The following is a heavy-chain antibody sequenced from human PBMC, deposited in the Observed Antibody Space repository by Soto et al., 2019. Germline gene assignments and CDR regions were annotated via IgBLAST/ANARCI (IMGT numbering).Heavy chain of an antibody. D-gene: IGHD7-27*01. CDR1: GFTFSNSY. CDR3: GTGSAFDV. V-gene: IGHV3-15*01. Sequence: EVQLVESGGGLVKPGGSLRLSCAASGFTFSNSYMTWGRQTPGKGLEWLGRIKRKSDGETTDYAVPVKGRFTISRDDAKSTVYLQMNSLQTEDTAMYYCGTGSAFDVWGQGTMLTVSS. J-gene: IGHJ3*01. CDR2: IKRKSDGETT.